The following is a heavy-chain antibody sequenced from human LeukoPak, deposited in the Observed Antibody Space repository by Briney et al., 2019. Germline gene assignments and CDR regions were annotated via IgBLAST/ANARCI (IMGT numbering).Heavy chain of an antibody. D-gene: IGHD3-16*02. V-gene: IGHV1-69*13. J-gene: IGHJ4*02. CDR2: IIPIIGTA. CDR3: GREVITFWGVIVMTCYFDY. CDR1: GGTFSSYA. Sequence: ASVKVSSKASGGTFSSYAISWGRRAPGQGLEWLGGIIPIIGTANYAQKFQGRVTITADESTSTAYMELSSLRSEDTAVYYCGREVITFWGVIVMTCYFDYWGQGTLVTVSS.